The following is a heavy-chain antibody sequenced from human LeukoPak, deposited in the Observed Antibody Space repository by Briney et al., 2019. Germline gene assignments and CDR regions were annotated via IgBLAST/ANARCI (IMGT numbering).Heavy chain of an antibody. D-gene: IGHD3-10*01. J-gene: IGHJ4*02. CDR1: GFTFSSYG. CDR2: IWYDGSNK. CDR3: ARDPFEGSGSYLDY. V-gene: IGHV3-33*01. Sequence: GGSLRLSCAASGFTFSSYGMHWVRQAPGKGLEWVAVIWYDGSNKYYADSVKGRFTISRDNSKNTLYLQMNSLRAEDTAVYYCARDPFEGSGSYLDYWGQGTLVTVSS.